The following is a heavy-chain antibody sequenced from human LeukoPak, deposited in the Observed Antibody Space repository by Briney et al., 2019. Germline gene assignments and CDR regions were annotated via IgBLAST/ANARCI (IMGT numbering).Heavy chain of an antibody. V-gene: IGHV1-18*01. Sequence: ASVTVSCKASGYTFTSYGISWVRQAPGQGLERMGWISAYNGNTNFAQKLQGRVTMTTDTSTSTAYMDLRSLGSDDTPVYYCARDQAATNTQVRFCLDWGQGTLVTVSS. CDR1: GYTFTSYG. CDR2: ISAYNGNT. D-gene: IGHD3-9*01. CDR3: ARDQAATNTQVRFCLD. J-gene: IGHJ4*02.